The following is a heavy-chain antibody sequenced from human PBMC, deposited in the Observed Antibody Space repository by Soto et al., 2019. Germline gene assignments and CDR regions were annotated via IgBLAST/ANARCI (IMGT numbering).Heavy chain of an antibody. CDR3: AGGRWLQLLLNY. J-gene: IGHJ4*02. Sequence: PSETLSLTCTVSGASMSNYYWSWTRQPPGKGLEWIGYVSYSGSTNYNPSLKSRVTISVDTSKSQFSLKLSSVTAADTAVYYCAGGRWLQLLLNYWGQGTLVTVSS. CDR1: GASMSNYY. CDR2: VSYSGST. V-gene: IGHV4-59*01. D-gene: IGHD5-12*01.